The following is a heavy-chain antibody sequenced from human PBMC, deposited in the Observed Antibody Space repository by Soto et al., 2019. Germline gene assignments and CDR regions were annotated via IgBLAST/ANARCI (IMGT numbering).Heavy chain of an antibody. J-gene: IGHJ4*02. CDR3: ATLGGNLGAFDY. D-gene: IGHD3-16*01. CDR2: IKSRADGGTA. CDR1: GFTFSNAW. Sequence: EVQLVESGGGLVKPGGSLRLSCAASGFTFSNAWMSWVRQAPGKWLEWVGRIKSRADGGTADHAAPVKGRFAISRDDSNNTLYLQMNSLKTEDTAVYYCATLGGNLGAFDYWGQGTLVTVSS. V-gene: IGHV3-15*01.